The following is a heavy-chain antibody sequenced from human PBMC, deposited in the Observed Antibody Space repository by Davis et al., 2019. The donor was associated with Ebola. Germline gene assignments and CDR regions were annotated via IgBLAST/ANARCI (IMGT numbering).Heavy chain of an antibody. D-gene: IGHD2-21*01. J-gene: IGHJ6*02. CDR1: GGSISSSSYY. V-gene: IGHV4-39*01. CDR2: IYYSGST. CDR3: ARHLGIGIYYYYYYGMDV. Sequence: SETLSLTCTVSGGSISSSSYYWGWIRQPPGKGLEWIGSIYYSGSTYYNPSLKSRVTISVDTSKNQFSLKLSSVTAADTAVYYCARHLGIGIYYYYYYGMDVWGQGTTVTVSS.